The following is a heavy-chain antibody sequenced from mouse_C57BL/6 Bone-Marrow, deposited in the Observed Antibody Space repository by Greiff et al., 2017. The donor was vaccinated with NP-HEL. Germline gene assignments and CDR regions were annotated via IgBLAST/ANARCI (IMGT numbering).Heavy chain of an antibody. J-gene: IGHJ1*03. CDR3: AKGSNYGYFDV. CDR1: GYTFTSYW. Sequence: VQLQQPGAELVKPGASVKLSCKASGYTFTSYWMQWVKQRPGQGLEWIGEIDPSDSYTNYNQKFKGKATLTVDTSSSTAYMQLSSLTSEDSAVYYCAKGSNYGYFDVWGTGTTVTVSS. D-gene: IGHD6-1*01. V-gene: IGHV1-50*01. CDR2: IDPSDSYT.